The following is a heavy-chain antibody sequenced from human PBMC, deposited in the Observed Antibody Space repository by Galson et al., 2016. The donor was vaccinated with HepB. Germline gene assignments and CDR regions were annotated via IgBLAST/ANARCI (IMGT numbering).Heavy chain of an antibody. CDR1: GYSFTNNG. Sequence: SVKVSCKASGYSFTNNGISWVRQAPGQGLDWMGWISTNNGHTKYAQNFQARVTMTTDTSTNTVYMELRSLRSDDTAVYYCATDRFGSYVYFSYFAYWGQGTLVTVSS. V-gene: IGHV1-18*04. CDR2: ISTNNGHT. J-gene: IGHJ4*02. CDR3: ATDRFGSYVYFSYFAY. D-gene: IGHD3-10*01.